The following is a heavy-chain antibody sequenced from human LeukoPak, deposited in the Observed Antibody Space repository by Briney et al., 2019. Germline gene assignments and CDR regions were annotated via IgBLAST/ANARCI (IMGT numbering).Heavy chain of an antibody. D-gene: IGHD2-21*02. CDR3: ARFNCGGDCYTDY. CDR2: INAGNGNT. CDR1: GYTFTSYA. Sequence: ASVKVSCKASGYTFTSYAMHWVRQAPGQRLEWMGWINAGNGNTKYSQKFQGRVTMTRDTSTSTVYMELSSLRSEDTAVYYCARFNCGGDCYTDYWGQGTLVTVSS. J-gene: IGHJ4*02. V-gene: IGHV1-3*01.